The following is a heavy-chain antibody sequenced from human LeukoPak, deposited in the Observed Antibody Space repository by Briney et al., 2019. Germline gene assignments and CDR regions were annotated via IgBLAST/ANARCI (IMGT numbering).Heavy chain of an antibody. J-gene: IGHJ4*02. CDR2: INSDGSTT. D-gene: IGHD3-10*01. CDR1: GFTFSSYW. V-gene: IGHV3-74*01. Sequence: GGSLRLSCAASGFTFSSYWMHWVRQTPGKGLVWVSRINSDGSTTTYPDSVKGRFTISRDNAKNTLYLQMNGLRDEDTAVYYCTRGGVDYWGQGTLVTVSS. CDR3: TRGGVDY.